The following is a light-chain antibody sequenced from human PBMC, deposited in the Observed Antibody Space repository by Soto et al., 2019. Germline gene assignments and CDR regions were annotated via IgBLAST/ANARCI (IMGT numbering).Light chain of an antibody. J-gene: IGKJ2*01. CDR1: QSVNSY. CDR2: AST. CDR3: QQSYSSLYT. Sequence: DIQVTQSPSSLSASVGDRVTVACRTSQSVNSYLNWYQQKPGKAPKLLIYASTSLQSGVPARFSGSGFGTYFSLTISSLQPEDFAVYYCQQSYSSLYTFGQGTKLEIK. V-gene: IGKV1-39*01.